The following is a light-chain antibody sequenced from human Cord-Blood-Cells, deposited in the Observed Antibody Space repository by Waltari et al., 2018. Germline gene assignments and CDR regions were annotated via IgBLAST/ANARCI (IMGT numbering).Light chain of an antibody. J-gene: IGKJ4*01. CDR3: QQRYSTPLT. CDR2: AAS. CDR1: QSISSY. Sequence: DIQMTQSPSSLSASVGDRVTITCRASQSISSYLNWYQQKPGKAPKLLIYAASSLQSGVPSRFSGSGSGTDFTLTISNLQPEDFATYYCQQRYSTPLTFGGGTKVEIK. V-gene: IGKV1-39*01.